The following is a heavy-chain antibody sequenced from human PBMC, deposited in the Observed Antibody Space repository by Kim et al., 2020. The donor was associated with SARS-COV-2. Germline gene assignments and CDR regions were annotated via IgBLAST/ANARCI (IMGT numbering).Heavy chain of an antibody. V-gene: IGHV3-66*01. Sequence: GGSLRLSCAASGLIVSGNYMSWVRQAPGKGLEWVSVTYSDGSTSYLDSVKSRFTITRDNSKNTLYLQMNSLRAEDTAVYYCARVYFINWFDPWGQGTLVTVSA. J-gene: IGHJ5*02. CDR1: GLIVSGNY. CDR2: TYSDGST. CDR3: ARVYFINWFDP. D-gene: IGHD1-26*01.